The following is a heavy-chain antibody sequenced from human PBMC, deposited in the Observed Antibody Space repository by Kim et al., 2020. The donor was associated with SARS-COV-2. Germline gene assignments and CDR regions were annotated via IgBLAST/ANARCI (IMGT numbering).Heavy chain of an antibody. CDR1: GGSISSYY. V-gene: IGHV4-59*01. Sequence: SETLSLTCTVSGGSISSYYWSWIRQPPWKGLEWIGYIYYSGSTNYNPSLKSRVTISVDTSKNQFSLKLSSVTAADTAVYYCAREVTIFGVVTDAFDIWGQGTMVTVSS. J-gene: IGHJ3*02. CDR2: IYYSGST. D-gene: IGHD3-3*01. CDR3: AREVTIFGVVTDAFDI.